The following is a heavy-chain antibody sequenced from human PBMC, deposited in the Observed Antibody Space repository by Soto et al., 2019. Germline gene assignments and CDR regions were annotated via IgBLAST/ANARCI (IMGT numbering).Heavy chain of an antibody. CDR3: ARVYDSSGYLVIDY. Sequence: SETLSLTCTVSGGSISSYYWSWIRQPPGKGLEWIGYIYYSGSTNYNPSLKSRVTISVDTSKNQFSLKLSSVTAADTAVYYCARVYDSSGYLVIDYWGQGTLVTVSS. CDR2: IYYSGST. D-gene: IGHD3-22*01. J-gene: IGHJ4*02. V-gene: IGHV4-59*01. CDR1: GGSISSYY.